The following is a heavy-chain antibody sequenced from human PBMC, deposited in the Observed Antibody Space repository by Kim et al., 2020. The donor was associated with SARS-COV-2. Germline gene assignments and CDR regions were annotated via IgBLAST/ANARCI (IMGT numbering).Heavy chain of an antibody. J-gene: IGHJ4*02. D-gene: IGHD4-17*01. Sequence: AAPVKGRFIFARDDSKNTLFLQMNSLKTEDTAVYYCTTDPASTTVTIPDYWGQGTLVTVSS. V-gene: IGHV3-15*01. CDR3: TTDPASTTVTIPDY.